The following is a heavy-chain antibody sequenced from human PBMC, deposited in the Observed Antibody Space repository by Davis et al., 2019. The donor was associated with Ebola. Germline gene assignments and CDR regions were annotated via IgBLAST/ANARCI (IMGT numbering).Heavy chain of an antibody. CDR1: NGSLSGFF. CDR2: IRPGGST. CDR3: ARTALTSVSDSGLGYNYFGP. V-gene: IGHV4-34*01. D-gene: IGHD4-17*01. Sequence: SETLSLTCGVYNGSLSGFFWSWIRQPPGKGLEWLGEIRPGGSTNYSPSLKNRLTMSMETSKNQVSLKLKSVTAADSAVYYCARTALTSVSDSGLGYNYFGPWGQGTLVTVSS. J-gene: IGHJ5*02.